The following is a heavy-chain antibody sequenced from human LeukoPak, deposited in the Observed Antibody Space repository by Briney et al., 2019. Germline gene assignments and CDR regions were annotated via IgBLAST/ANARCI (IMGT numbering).Heavy chain of an antibody. CDR3: TRWRYCGGDCYPSAFDI. CDR2: IYYSGST. V-gene: IGHV4-59*01. CDR1: GGSISSFY. Sequence: PSETLSLTSTVSGGSISSFYWSWIRQPPGKGLDWNGYIYYSGSTNYNPSLKSRVTISVDTSKNQFSLKLSSVTAADTAVYYCTRWRYCGGDCYPSAFDIWGQGTMVTVSS. D-gene: IGHD2-21*02. J-gene: IGHJ3*02.